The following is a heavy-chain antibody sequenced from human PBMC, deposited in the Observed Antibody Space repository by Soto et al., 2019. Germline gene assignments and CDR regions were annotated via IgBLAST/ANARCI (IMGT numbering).Heavy chain of an antibody. D-gene: IGHD6-19*01. CDR3: ARAGYSSGWYEWFDS. CDR2: INVDGSTT. CDR1: GFTFSSSW. J-gene: IGHJ5*01. V-gene: IGHV3-74*01. Sequence: GGSLILSCAASGFTFSSSWMHWVRQVPGKGLLWLSRINVDGSTTTYADYLKGRFTISRDNAKNTMYLQMNNLRAEDTAVYYCARAGYSSGWYEWFDSWGQGTLVTVSS.